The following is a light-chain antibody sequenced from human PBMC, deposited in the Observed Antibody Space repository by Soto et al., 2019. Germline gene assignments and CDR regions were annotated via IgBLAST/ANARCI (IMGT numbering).Light chain of an antibody. CDR3: QQYSSYWT. J-gene: IGKJ1*01. CDR2: AAS. V-gene: IGKV1-5*01. CDR1: QSISSY. Sequence: IQMTQSPSSLSASVGGRVTITCRASQSISSYLNWYQQKPGKAPKILIYAASDLKSGVPSRFSGGGSGAEYPLTISSLQPDDSATYHCQQYSSYWTFGQGTKVDIK.